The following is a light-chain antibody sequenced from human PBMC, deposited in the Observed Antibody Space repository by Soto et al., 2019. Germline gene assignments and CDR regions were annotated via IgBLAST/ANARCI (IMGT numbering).Light chain of an antibody. CDR3: QHPWT. V-gene: IGKV3-20*01. CDR1: ETIDSIY. J-gene: IGKJ1*01. Sequence: EIELTQSPGTLSLSPGDGATLSCRASETIDSIYLAWYQQKPGQGPRLLIYGASVMATGVPARFTGSGSGTYFTLTISRLDHEDFAVYYCQHPWTFGQGTKVEIK. CDR2: GAS.